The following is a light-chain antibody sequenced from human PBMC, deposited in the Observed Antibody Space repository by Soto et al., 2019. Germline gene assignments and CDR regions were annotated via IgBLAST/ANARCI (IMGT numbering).Light chain of an antibody. Sequence: DIQMTQSPSSLSASVGGRVTITCRASQGISNYLAWYQQKPGKVPKLLIYAASTLQSGVPSRFSGSGSGTDFTLTISSLQPEDVATYYCQKYNSAPRALTFGGGTKVDIK. CDR2: AAS. CDR1: QGISNY. J-gene: IGKJ4*01. V-gene: IGKV1-27*01. CDR3: QKYNSAPRALT.